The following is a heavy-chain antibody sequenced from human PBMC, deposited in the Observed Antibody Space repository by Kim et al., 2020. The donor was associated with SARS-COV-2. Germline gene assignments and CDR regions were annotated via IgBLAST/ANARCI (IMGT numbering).Heavy chain of an antibody. J-gene: IGHJ4*02. Sequence: DNPSLKSLVIISVDTSKNQFSLQLSSVTAADTAVDYCAREYSSSWYMDYWGQGTQVTVSS. V-gene: IGHV4-59*01. CDR3: AREYSSSWYMDY. D-gene: IGHD6-13*01.